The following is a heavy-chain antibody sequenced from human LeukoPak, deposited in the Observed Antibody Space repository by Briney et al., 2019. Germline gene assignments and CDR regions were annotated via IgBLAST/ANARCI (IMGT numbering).Heavy chain of an antibody. CDR3: AIISGSNGAFDI. J-gene: IGHJ3*02. V-gene: IGHV4-4*07. CDR2: IYTSGST. D-gene: IGHD1-26*01. CDR1: GGSISSYY. Sequence: MASETLSLTCTVSGGSISSYYWSWIRQPAGKGLEWIGRIYTSGSTNYNPSLKSRVTMSVDTSKNQFSLKLRSVFAADTAVYYCAIISGSNGAFDIWGQGTMVTVFS.